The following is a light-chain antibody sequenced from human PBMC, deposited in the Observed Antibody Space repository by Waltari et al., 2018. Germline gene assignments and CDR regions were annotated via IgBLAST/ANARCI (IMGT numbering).Light chain of an antibody. CDR3: SSYTSTSVG. V-gene: IGLV2-14*03. Sequence: SWYQQHPGKAPKLIISDVSKRPSGVSKRFSGSRSGNTASLTISGLQAEDEADFYCSSYTSTSVGFGGGTKLTVL. CDR2: DVS. J-gene: IGLJ2*01.